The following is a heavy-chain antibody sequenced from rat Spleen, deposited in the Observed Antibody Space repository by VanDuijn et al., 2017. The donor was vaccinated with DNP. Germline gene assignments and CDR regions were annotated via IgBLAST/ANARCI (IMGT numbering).Heavy chain of an antibody. Sequence: EVQLVESGGGLVQPGRSLKISCAASRFTFSDYAMAWVRQAPKKGLEWVATIIYDGSTTYYRDSVKGRFTISRDYANSTLYLQMDSLRSEDTATYYCARHFATGYFDYWGKGVMVTVSS. CDR1: RFTFSDYA. V-gene: IGHV5-17*01. CDR3: ARHFATGYFDY. J-gene: IGHJ2*01. CDR2: IIYDGSTT. D-gene: IGHD4-3*01.